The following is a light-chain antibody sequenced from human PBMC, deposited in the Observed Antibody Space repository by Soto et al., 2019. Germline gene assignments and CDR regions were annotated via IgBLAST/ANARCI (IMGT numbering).Light chain of an antibody. CDR3: QQYSKEST. V-gene: IGKV1-5*03. J-gene: IGKJ2*01. CDR2: KAS. CDR1: QNVSNW. Sequence: DVEMTQSPSTLPTSIGDRVTINCRASQNVSNWLAWYQQKPGKAPKLLIYKASRLESGVPSRFSASGSGTDFTLTIHSLQYDHFATYFCQQYSKESTFGQGTKLEIK.